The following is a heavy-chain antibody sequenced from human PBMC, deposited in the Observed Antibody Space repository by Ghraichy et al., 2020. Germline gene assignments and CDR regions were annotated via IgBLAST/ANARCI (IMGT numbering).Heavy chain of an antibody. V-gene: IGHV3-21*01. CDR1: GFTFSSYS. Sequence: GGSLRLSCAASGFTFSSYSMNWVRQAPGKGLEWVSSISSSSSYIYYADSVKGRFTISRDNAKNSLYLQMNSLRAEDTAVYYCARSRGSYGLVWDADYWGQGTLVTVSS. J-gene: IGHJ4*02. CDR3: ARSRGSYGLVWDADY. D-gene: IGHD1-26*01. CDR2: ISSSSSYI.